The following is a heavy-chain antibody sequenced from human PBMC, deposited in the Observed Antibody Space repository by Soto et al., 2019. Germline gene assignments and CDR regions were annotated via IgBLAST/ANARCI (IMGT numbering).Heavy chain of an antibody. Sequence: QVQLQESGPGLVKPSQTLSLTCTVSGGSISSGAYYWSWISQPPGNGLEWIGYIYYSGSTYSNPSLKSRVSISVDTSKNQFSLKLSSVPAADTAVYYCARVGNDSSWLNYFDYWGQGTLVTVSS. D-gene: IGHD6-13*01. J-gene: IGHJ4*02. CDR2: IYYSGST. CDR3: ARVGNDSSWLNYFDY. CDR1: GGSISSGAYY. V-gene: IGHV4-30-4*01.